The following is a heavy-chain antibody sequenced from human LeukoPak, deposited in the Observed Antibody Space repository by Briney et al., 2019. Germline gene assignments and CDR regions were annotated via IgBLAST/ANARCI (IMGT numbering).Heavy chain of an antibody. D-gene: IGHD2-15*01. V-gene: IGHV3-43D*03. CDR3: ARGDCSGGSCYLSLTTIDY. CDR1: GFTFDDYA. J-gene: IGHJ4*02. Sequence: GGSLRLSCAASGFTFDDYAMHWVRQAPGKGLEWVSLISWDGGSTYYADSVKGRFTISRDNSKNSLYLQMNSLRAEDTAVYYCARGDCSGGSCYLSLTTIDYWGQGTLVTVSS. CDR2: ISWDGGST.